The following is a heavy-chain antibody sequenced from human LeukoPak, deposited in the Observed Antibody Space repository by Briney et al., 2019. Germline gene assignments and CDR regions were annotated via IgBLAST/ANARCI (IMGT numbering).Heavy chain of an antibody. CDR3: TTDVLRWESAFDI. Sequence: GGSLRLSCAASGFTFSNAWMSWVRQAPGKGLEWVGRIKSKTDGGTTDYAAPVKGRFTISRDDSKNTLYLQMNSLKTEDTAVYYCTTDVLRWESAFDIWGQGTMVTVSS. J-gene: IGHJ3*02. D-gene: IGHD2-21*01. CDR1: GFTFSNAW. CDR2: IKSKTDGGTT. V-gene: IGHV3-15*01.